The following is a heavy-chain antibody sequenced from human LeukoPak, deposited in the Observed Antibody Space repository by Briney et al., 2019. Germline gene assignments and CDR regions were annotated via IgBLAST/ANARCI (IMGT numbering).Heavy chain of an antibody. CDR2: IFYRGTT. CDR1: GGSINHYY. Sequence: SETLSLICTVSGGSINHYYWSWIRQPPGKGLEWIGYIFYRGTTSSNPSLNSRVTISVDTSKSQFFLKLSFLTAADTAMYYCAGGGYSNAYGYWGQGMLVTVSS. J-gene: IGHJ4*02. D-gene: IGHD5-18*01. V-gene: IGHV4-59*13. CDR3: AGGGYSNAYGY.